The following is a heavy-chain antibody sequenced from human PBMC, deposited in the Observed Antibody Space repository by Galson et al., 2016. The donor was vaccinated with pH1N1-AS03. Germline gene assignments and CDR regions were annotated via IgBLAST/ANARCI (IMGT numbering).Heavy chain of an antibody. CDR1: GYIFTDLS. D-gene: IGHD2-21*01. J-gene: IGHJ3*01. V-gene: IGHV1-24*01. CDR3: ARQGPRVCDCAFDD. Sequence: SVKVSCKVSGYIFTDLSFHWLRQAPGQGLEWMGGFDPDNMETHYSQSFQGRVTMIRDTSAKTAYMELSSLRSEVTAVYYCARQGPRVCDCAFDDWGQG. CDR2: FDPDNMET.